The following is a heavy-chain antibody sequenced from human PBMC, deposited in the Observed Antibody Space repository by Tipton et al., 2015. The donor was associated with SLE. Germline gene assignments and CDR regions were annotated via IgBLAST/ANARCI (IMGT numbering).Heavy chain of an antibody. CDR3: ATAYCSGGNCFWEYFEN. CDR1: GGSFSGFY. D-gene: IGHD2-15*01. J-gene: IGHJ1*01. V-gene: IGHV4-34*01. CDR2: INHSGST. Sequence: TLSLTCAVYGGSFSGFYWSWIRQPPGRGLEGIGEINHSGSTNHNPSLKSRVTISVDTSKSQFSLKLHSVTAADTAVYYCATAYCSGGNCFWEYFENWGQGTLVTVSS.